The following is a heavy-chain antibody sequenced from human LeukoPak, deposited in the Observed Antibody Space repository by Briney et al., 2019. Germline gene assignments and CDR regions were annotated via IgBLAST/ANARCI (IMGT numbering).Heavy chain of an antibody. CDR1: GYSFTSYW. CDR3: ARTFPETVAGTDYYYYYMDV. D-gene: IGHD6-19*01. Sequence: GESLKISCKGSGYSFTSYWIGWVRQMPGKGLEWMGIIYPGDSDTRYSPSFQGQVTISADKSISTAYLQWSSLKASDTAMYYCARTFPETVAGTDYYYYYMDVWGKGTTVTVSS. CDR2: IYPGDSDT. J-gene: IGHJ6*03. V-gene: IGHV5-51*01.